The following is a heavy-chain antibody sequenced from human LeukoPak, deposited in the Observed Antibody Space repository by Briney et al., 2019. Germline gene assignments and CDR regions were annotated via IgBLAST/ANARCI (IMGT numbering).Heavy chain of an antibody. CDR3: AKSLNMVRGDRQHDY. V-gene: IGHV3-30*02. CDR2: IRYDGSNK. CDR1: GFTISSYG. D-gene: IGHD3-10*01. Sequence: GGSLRLSCAASGFTISSYGMHWVRQAPGKGLEWVAFIRYDGSNKYYADSAKGRFTISRDNSKNTLYLQMNSLRAEDTAVYYCAKSLNMVRGDRQHDYWDQGTLVTVSS. J-gene: IGHJ4*02.